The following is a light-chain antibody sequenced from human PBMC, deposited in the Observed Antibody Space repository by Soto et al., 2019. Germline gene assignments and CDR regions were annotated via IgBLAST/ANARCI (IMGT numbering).Light chain of an antibody. Sequence: DIQMTQSPSTLSASVGDRVTITCRASQSISSWLAWYQKKPGKAPKLLIYKASSLESGVPSRVTGSGEGTELTITISSMQPDDFETYYCQQYNSYPWTFGQGTKVDIK. CDR2: KAS. CDR3: QQYNSYPWT. V-gene: IGKV1-5*03. CDR1: QSISSW. J-gene: IGKJ1*01.